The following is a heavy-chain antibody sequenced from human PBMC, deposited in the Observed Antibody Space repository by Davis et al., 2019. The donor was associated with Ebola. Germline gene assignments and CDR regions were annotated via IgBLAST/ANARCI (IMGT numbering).Heavy chain of an antibody. CDR2: ISGSGDRM. Sequence: GGSLRLSCAASGFTFSSYAMTWARQAPGKGLEWVSGISGSGDRMYYADSVKGRFTISRDISKNTLYLQMNSLRVEDTAVYYCARDPDTSGYYSWFDPWGQGTLVTVSS. V-gene: IGHV3-23*01. CDR1: GFTFSSYA. CDR3: ARDPDTSGYYSWFDP. J-gene: IGHJ5*02. D-gene: IGHD6-19*01.